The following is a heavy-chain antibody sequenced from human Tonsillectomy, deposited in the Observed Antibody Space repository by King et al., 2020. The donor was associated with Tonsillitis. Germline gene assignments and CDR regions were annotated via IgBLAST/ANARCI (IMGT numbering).Heavy chain of an antibody. J-gene: IGHJ6*02. CDR1: GFTFSSYW. CDR3: ARERGGVVAATLPIREDYYFAMDV. V-gene: IGHV3-7*03. D-gene: IGHD2-15*01. CDR2: IKQDGSEK. Sequence: QLVQSGGGLDQPGGSLRLSCAASGFTFSSYWMSWVRQAPGKGLEWVANIKQDGSEKYYVDSVKGRFTISRDNAKNSLSLQMNSLRAEDTAVYYCARERGGVVAATLPIREDYYFAMDVWGQGTTVTVSS.